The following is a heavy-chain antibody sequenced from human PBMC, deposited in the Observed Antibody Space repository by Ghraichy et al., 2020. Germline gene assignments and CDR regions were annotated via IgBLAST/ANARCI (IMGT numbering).Heavy chain of an antibody. V-gene: IGHV3-53*01. D-gene: IGHD6-13*01. Sequence: GGSLRLSCAASGFTVSSNYMSWVRQAPGKGLEWVSAIYSGGSTYYADSVKGRFTISRDNSKNTLYLQMNSLRADDTAVYYCARGGYSSSWYNYYYMDVWGEGTTVTVSS. CDR2: IYSGGST. CDR1: GFTVSSNY. CDR3: ARGGYSSSWYNYYYMDV. J-gene: IGHJ6*03.